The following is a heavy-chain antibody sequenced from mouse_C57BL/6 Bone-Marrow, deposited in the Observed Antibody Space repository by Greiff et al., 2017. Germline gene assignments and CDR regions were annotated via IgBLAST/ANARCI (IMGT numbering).Heavy chain of an antibody. Sequence: QVQLPQSGAELVKPGASVKISCKASGYAFSSYWMNWVKQRPGKGLEWIGQIYPGDGDTNYNGKFKGKATLTADKSSSTAYMQLSSLTSEDSAVYFCARSEGLRQGFFADWGQGTLVTVSA. CDR3: ARSEGLRQGFFAD. D-gene: IGHD2-4*01. J-gene: IGHJ3*01. V-gene: IGHV1-80*01. CDR2: IYPGDGDT. CDR1: GYAFSSYW.